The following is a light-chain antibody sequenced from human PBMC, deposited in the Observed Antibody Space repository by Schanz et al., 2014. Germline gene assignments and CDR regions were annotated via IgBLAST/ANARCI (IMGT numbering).Light chain of an antibody. J-gene: IGLJ3*02. CDR1: SSDVGGYNY. Sequence: QSALTQPPSASGSPGQSVTISCTGTSSDVGGYNYVSWYQQHPGKAPKLMIYDVSNRPSGVPDRFSGSKSATSASLAITGLQAEDEADYYCSSYAGSINWVFGGGTKLTVL. CDR3: SSYAGSINWV. CDR2: DVS. V-gene: IGLV2-8*01.